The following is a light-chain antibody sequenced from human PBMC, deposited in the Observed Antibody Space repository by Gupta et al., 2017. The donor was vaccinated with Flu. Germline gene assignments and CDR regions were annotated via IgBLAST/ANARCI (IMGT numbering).Light chain of an antibody. J-gene: IGKJ1*01. Sequence: DIQMTQSPSTLSASVGDRVIITCRASQSVGEWLAWYQHKPGKAPNLLIYRASSLESGVPSRFSGSGSGTEFTLTITSLQPDDFATYYCQQYISYPWTFGQGTKVEIK. CDR2: RAS. CDR1: QSVGEW. CDR3: QQYISYPWT. V-gene: IGKV1-5*03.